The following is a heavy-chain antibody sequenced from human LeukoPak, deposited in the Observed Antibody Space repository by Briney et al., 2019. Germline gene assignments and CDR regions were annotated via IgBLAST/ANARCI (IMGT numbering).Heavy chain of an antibody. Sequence: PGGSLRLSCAASGFTFTNTWMTWVRQAPGKGLEWVGRIKRKSDGGTTEYADPVKGRFTIARDDSKNTLYLQMNSLKTEDTAVYYCARDSSSTILWEMDVWGQGTTVTVSS. D-gene: IGHD2-2*01. V-gene: IGHV3-15*01. CDR2: IKRKSDGGTT. CDR1: GFTFTNTW. CDR3: ARDSSSTILWEMDV. J-gene: IGHJ6*02.